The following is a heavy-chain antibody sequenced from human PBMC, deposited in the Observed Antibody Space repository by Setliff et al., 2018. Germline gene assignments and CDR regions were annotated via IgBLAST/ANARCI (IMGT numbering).Heavy chain of an antibody. CDR1: GYTFTGYY. CDR2: INPNSGGT. V-gene: IGHV1-2*02. D-gene: IGHD3-3*01. CDR3: ARDSRITVLGVDNYHYMDV. Sequence: ASVKVSCKASGYTFTGYYMRWVRQAPGQGLEWMGWINPNSGGTNYAQKFQGRVTMTRDTSISTAYMELSRLRSDDTAVYYCARDSRITVLGVDNYHYMDVWGRGTTVTVSS. J-gene: IGHJ6*03.